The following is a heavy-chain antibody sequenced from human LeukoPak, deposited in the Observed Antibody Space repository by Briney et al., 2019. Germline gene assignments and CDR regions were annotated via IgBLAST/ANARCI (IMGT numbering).Heavy chain of an antibody. D-gene: IGHD3-10*01. J-gene: IGHJ3*02. Sequence: ASVKVSCKASGYTFTSYGISWVRQAPGQGLEWMGWISAYNGNTNYAQKLQGRVTMTTDTSTSTAYMELRSLRSDDTAVYYCAREGPNPNPINYYGSGRAFDIWGQGTMVTVSS. V-gene: IGHV1-18*01. CDR3: AREGPNPNPINYYGSGRAFDI. CDR2: ISAYNGNT. CDR1: GYTFTSYG.